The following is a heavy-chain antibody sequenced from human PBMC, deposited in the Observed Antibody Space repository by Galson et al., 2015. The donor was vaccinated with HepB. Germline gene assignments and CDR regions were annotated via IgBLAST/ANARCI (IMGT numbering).Heavy chain of an antibody. J-gene: IGHJ4*02. CDR2: VSNDGTNK. CDR3: ARDGVLYYDILTGYYNGNFGF. D-gene: IGHD3-9*01. V-gene: IGHV3-30*04. CDR1: GFTFDNYA. Sequence: SLRLSCAASGFTFDNYAMHWVRQTPGKGLEWMAVVSNDGTNKDYTDSVRGRFIISRDNSKNTVYLQMNSLRPEDTAVYYCARDGVLYYDILTGYYNGNFGFWGQGTLVTVSS.